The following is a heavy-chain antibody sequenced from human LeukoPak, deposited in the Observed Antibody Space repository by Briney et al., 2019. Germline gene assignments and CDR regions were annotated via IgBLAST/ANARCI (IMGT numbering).Heavy chain of an antibody. CDR2: IIPIFGTA. Sequence: SVKVSCKASGGTFSSYAISWVRQAPGQGLEWMGGIIPIFGTANYAQKFQGRVTITADESTSTAYMELSSLRSEDTAMYYCARDLSVRDYSNHRYFDYWGQGTLVTVSS. CDR3: ARDLSVRDYSNHRYFDY. CDR1: GGTFSSYA. V-gene: IGHV1-69*13. D-gene: IGHD4-11*01. J-gene: IGHJ4*02.